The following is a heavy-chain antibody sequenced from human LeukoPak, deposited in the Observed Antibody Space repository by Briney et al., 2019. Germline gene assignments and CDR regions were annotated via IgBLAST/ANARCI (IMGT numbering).Heavy chain of an antibody. Sequence: SETLSLTCTVSGVSISSGVYYWSWIRQHPGQGLEWMGYIFYTGRVSYNPSLKSRITISVDSTRNHFSLEVSSVTAADTAVYYCARTVGARTFYFDHWGHGTLVTVSS. J-gene: IGHJ4*01. CDR2: IFYTGRV. D-gene: IGHD1-26*01. CDR1: GVSISSGVYY. CDR3: ARTVGARTFYFDH. V-gene: IGHV4-31*03.